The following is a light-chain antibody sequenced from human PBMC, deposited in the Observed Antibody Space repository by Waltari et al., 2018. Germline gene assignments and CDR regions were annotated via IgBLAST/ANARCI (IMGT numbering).Light chain of an antibody. CDR1: QSVSTN. CDR3: QQANSFPWT. Sequence: EIVMTQSPAILSASPGERATLSCRASQSVSTNLAWYQQKPGQAPRLLIYGASTRATGIPDRFSGSGSGTEFTLTISSLQSEDFATYYCQQANSFPWTFGQGTKVEIK. CDR2: GAS. V-gene: IGKV3-15*01. J-gene: IGKJ1*01.